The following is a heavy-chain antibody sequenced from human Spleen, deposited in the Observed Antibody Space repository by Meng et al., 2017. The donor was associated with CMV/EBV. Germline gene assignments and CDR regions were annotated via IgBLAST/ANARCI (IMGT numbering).Heavy chain of an antibody. CDR2: INWNGNRT. CDR1: GFIFDDYG. V-gene: IGHV3-20*04. CDR3: ATRYYYGPGSFGNDY. D-gene: IGHD3-10*01. J-gene: IGHJ4*02. Sequence: GESLKISCEASGFIFDDYGMIWVRQAPGKGLEWVSAINWNGNRTGYADSVKGRFTISRDNAKNFLYLQMNSLRVDDTALYYCATRYYYGPGSFGNDYWGRGTLVTVSS.